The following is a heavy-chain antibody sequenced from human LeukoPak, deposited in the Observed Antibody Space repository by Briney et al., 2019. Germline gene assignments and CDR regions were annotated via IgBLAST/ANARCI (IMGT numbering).Heavy chain of an antibody. CDR3: ARDWGGYGEAGKYYFDY. V-gene: IGHV4-4*07. J-gene: IGHJ4*02. CDR2: IYTSGST. Sequence: SETLSLTCTVSGGSISSYYWGWIRQPAGKGLEWIGRIYTSGSTNYNPSLKSRVTMSVDTSKNQFSLKLSSVTAADTAVYYCARDWGGYGEAGKYYFDYWGQGTLVTVSS. CDR1: GGSISSYY. D-gene: IGHD5-12*01.